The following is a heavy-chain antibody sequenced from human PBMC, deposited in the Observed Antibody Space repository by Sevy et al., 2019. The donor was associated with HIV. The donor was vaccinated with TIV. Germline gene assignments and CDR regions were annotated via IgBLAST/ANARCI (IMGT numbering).Heavy chain of an antibody. CDR3: ARGDYYGSLYYFDY. D-gene: IGHD3-10*01. V-gene: IGHV3-21*01. CDR2: ISSGSSYI. CDR1: GFTFSNYF. Sequence: GGSLRLSCAASGFTFSNYFINWVRQAPGKGLEWVSSISSGSSYILYADSVKGRFTISRDNAKNSLYLHMNSLRAEDTAVYYSARGDYYGSLYYFDYWGPGTLVTVSS. J-gene: IGHJ4*02.